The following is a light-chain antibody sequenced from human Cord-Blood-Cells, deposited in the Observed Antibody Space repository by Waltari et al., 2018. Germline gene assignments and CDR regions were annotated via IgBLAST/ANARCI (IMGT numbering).Light chain of an antibody. V-gene: IGLV2-14*01. CDR3: SSYTSSSTLVV. Sequence: QSALTQPASVSGSPGQSITISCTGTSSDVGGYNSVSWYQQHPGKAPKLMIYDVSNRPSGVSNRCSGSKSGNTASLTISGLQAEDEADYYCSSYTSSSTLVVFGGGTKLTVL. CDR1: SSDVGGYNS. CDR2: DVS. J-gene: IGLJ2*01.